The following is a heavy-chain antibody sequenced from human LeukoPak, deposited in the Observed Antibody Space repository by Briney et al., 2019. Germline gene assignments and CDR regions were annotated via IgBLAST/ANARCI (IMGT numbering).Heavy chain of an antibody. CDR3: AKLMSDFWSGHYHPLGYGMDV. Sequence: QAGGSLRLSCAASGFIISSYAMTWVRQAPGKGLEWVSAISASGGSTDYADSVKGRFTISRDNSKSTLYLQMNSLRAEDTAVYYCAKLMSDFWSGHYHPLGYGMDVWGQGTTVTVSS. CDR2: ISASGGST. J-gene: IGHJ6*02. CDR1: GFIISSYA. D-gene: IGHD3-3*01. V-gene: IGHV3-23*01.